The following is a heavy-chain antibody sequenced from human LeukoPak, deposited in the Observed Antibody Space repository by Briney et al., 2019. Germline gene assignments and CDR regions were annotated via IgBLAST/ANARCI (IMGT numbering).Heavy chain of an antibody. CDR1: GFTFTSYS. CDR2: ISGGGGST. D-gene: IGHD1-26*01. J-gene: IGHJ4*02. Sequence: LGGSLRLSCAASGFTFTSYSMNWVRQAPGKGLEWVSTISGGGGSTHYADSVKGRFTISRDNSKNTLYLQVNSLRAEDTAVYYCAKGGKWDVTPFDYWGQGTLVTVSS. V-gene: IGHV3-23*01. CDR3: AKGGKWDVTPFDY.